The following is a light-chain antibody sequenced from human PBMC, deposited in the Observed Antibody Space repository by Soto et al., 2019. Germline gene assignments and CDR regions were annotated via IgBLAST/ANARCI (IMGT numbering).Light chain of an antibody. CDR3: HQYVSSPYT. J-gene: IGKJ2*01. CDR2: DAS. Sequence: EIVLTQSPATLSLSPGERATLSCGASQSVSSSYLAWYQQKPCLAPRLLIYDASSRATGIPDRFSGSGSGTDFTLTISRLEPEDFAVYYCHQYVSSPYTFGQGTKLEIK. V-gene: IGKV3D-20*01. CDR1: QSVSSSY.